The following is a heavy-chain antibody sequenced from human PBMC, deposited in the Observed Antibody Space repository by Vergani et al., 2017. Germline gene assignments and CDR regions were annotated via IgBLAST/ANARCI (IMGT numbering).Heavy chain of an antibody. D-gene: IGHD3-10*01. CDR3: ARAKLLWVGELSMFDP. V-gene: IGHV3-7*04. CDR2: IKQDGSEK. J-gene: IGHJ5*02. Sequence: EVQLVESGGGLVQPGGSLRLSCAASGFTFSSYWMSWVRQAPGKGLEWVANIKQDGSEKYYVDSVKGRFTISRDNAKNSLYLQMNSLRAEDTAVYYCARAKLLWVGELSMFDPWGQGTLVTVSS. CDR1: GFTFSSYW.